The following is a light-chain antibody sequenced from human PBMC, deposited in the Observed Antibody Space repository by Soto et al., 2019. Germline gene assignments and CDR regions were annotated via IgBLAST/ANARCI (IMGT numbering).Light chain of an antibody. CDR2: AAS. CDR1: QSISSY. CDR3: QQSYSTPDT. J-gene: IGKJ2*01. Sequence: DIQMTQSPSSLSASVGDRVTITCRASQSISSYLNWYQQKPGKAPKLLIYAASSLQSGDQSRFSGSESGTDFTLTISSLRPEDFATYYCQQSYSTPDTFGQGTKLEI. V-gene: IGKV1-39*01.